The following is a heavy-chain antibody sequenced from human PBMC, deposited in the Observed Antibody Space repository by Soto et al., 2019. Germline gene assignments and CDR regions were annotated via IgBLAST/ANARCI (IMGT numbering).Heavy chain of an antibody. CDR3: TRQTTGGYPPLEFDH. Sequence: PSETLSLTCSVSGVSVSSPSYYWAWVRQSPGKGLEWIGSLYYIGSAYYSPSLKSRITISADSSRNQFSLKLASVTAADTGLYFCTRQTTGGYPPLEFDHWGQGAMVTVYS. CDR2: LYYIGSA. D-gene: IGHD2-15*01. CDR1: GVSVSSPSYY. V-gene: IGHV4-39*01. J-gene: IGHJ4*02.